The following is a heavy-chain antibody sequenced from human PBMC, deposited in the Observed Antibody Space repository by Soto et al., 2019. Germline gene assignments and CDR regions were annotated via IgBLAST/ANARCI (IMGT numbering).Heavy chain of an antibody. CDR2: INAGDAHT. D-gene: IGHD6-13*01. CDR3: ARERGIAGDAFDV. V-gene: IGHV1-3*01. Sequence: ASVKVSCKASGYAFTNYAIHWVRQAPGQRLEWMGWINAGDAHTKYSQNFQGRVTFTRDTSASTAYIELSGLRSEDTALYYCARERGIAGDAFDVWGQGTXVTVSS. CDR1: GYAFTNYA. J-gene: IGHJ3*01.